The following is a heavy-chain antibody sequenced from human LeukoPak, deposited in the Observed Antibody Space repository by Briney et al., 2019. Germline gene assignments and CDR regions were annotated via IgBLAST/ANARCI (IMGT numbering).Heavy chain of an antibody. CDR1: GGSFSGYY. CDR3: ARGVYYGSGSRPPKFDY. Sequence: PSETLSLTCAVYGGSFSGYYWSWIRQPPGKGLEWIGEINHSGSTNYNPSLNSRVTISVDTSKNQFSLKLSSVTAADTAVYYCARGVYYGSGSRPPKFDYWGQGTLVTVSS. J-gene: IGHJ4*02. CDR2: INHSGST. V-gene: IGHV4-34*01. D-gene: IGHD3-10*01.